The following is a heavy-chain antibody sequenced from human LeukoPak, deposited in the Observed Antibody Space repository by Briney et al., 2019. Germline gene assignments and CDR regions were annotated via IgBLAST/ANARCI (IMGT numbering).Heavy chain of an antibody. J-gene: IGHJ4*02. CDR1: GYTFTGYY. D-gene: IGHD3-22*01. CDR2: INPNSGGT. CDR3: ARDALNYYDSSGYYATYFDY. V-gene: IGHV1-2*02. Sequence: ASVKVSCKASGYTFTGYYMHWVRQAPGQGLEWMGWINPNSGGTNYAQKFQGRVTMTRDTSTSTVYMELSSLRSEDTAVYYCARDALNYYDSSGYYATYFDYWGQGTLVTVSS.